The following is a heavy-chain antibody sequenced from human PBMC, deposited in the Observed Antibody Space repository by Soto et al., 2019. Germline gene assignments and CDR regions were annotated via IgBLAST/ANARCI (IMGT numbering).Heavy chain of an antibody. V-gene: IGHV1-69*13. Sequence: ASVKVSCKASGGTFSSYAISWVRQAPGQGLEWMGGIIPIFGTANYAQKFQGRVTITADESTSTAYMELSSLRSEDTAVYYCARRCSSTSCYAFDYWGQGTLVTVSS. CDR2: IIPIFGTA. CDR1: GGTFSSYA. J-gene: IGHJ4*02. D-gene: IGHD2-2*01. CDR3: ARRCSSTSCYAFDY.